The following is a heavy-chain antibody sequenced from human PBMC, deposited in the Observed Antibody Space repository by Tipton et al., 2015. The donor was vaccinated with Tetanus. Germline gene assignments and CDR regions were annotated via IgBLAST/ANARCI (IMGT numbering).Heavy chain of an antibody. Sequence: TLSLTCTVSGGSISSYYWSWIRQPPGKGLEWIGYIYYSGSTNYNPSLKSRVTISVDTSKNQFSLKLSSVTAADTAVYYCARYYYDSSGCAHDYWGQGTLVTVSS. CDR2: IYYSGST. CDR3: ARYYYDSSGCAHDY. D-gene: IGHD3-22*01. V-gene: IGHV4-59*01. CDR1: GGSISSYY. J-gene: IGHJ4*02.